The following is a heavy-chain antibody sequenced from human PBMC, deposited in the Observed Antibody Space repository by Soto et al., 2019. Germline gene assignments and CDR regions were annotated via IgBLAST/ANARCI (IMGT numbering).Heavy chain of an antibody. D-gene: IGHD2-2*01. Sequence: QVQLVQSGAEVKKPGASVKVSCKASGYTFTGYYMHWVRQAPGQGLEWMGWINPNSGDTNYAQKFQGWVTMTRDTSISTAYMELSRLRSDDTAVYYCARGSIVVVPAAMMGACLAFDIWGQGTMVTVSS. V-gene: IGHV1-2*04. CDR2: INPNSGDT. CDR1: GYTFTGYY. J-gene: IGHJ3*02. CDR3: ARGSIVVVPAAMMGACLAFDI.